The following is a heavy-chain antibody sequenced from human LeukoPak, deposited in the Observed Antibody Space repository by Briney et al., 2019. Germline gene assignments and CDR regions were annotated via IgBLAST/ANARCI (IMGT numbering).Heavy chain of an antibody. Sequence: SVKVSCKAFGGNFNSYTVNWVRQAPGQGLEWMGGILPLFNAADYAQKFRGRVTISADESTSAAYMEVSSLTSEDTAVYYCARQFDWGSPWGQGTLVTVSS. J-gene: IGHJ5*02. CDR3: ARQFDWGSP. D-gene: IGHD3-9*01. CDR1: GGNFNSYT. CDR2: ILPLFNAA. V-gene: IGHV1-69*13.